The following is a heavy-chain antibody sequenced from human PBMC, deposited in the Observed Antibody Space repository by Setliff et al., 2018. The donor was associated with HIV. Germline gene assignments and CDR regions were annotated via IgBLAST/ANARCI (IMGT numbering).Heavy chain of an antibody. V-gene: IGHV4-34*01. CDR3: ARRLGSGWFGYFQH. CDR1: GGSFSGYY. J-gene: IGHJ1*01. CDR2: INHKKRT. D-gene: IGHD6-19*01. Sequence: SETLSLTCAVYGGSFSGYYWSWIRQAPGKGLEWIGEINHKKRTNYNPSLKSRVTISIDTSKNQFSLSLTSVTAADTAVYYCARRLGSGWFGYFQHWGQGTLVTVSS.